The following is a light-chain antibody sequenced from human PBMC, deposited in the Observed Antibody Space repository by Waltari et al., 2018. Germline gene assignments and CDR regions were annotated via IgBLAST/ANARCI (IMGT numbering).Light chain of an antibody. CDR2: VAS. V-gene: IGKV1-39*01. CDR3: QQSHSLPRT. CDR1: QNIFNS. J-gene: IGKJ1*01. Sequence: DIQMTQSPSSLSASIGDRVTITCRASQNIFNSLNWYKQKEGKAPELLIHVASRLQRGVPSRFSGSGSGTVFTLTINSLQPDDFASYFCQQSHSLPRTFGQGIKVE.